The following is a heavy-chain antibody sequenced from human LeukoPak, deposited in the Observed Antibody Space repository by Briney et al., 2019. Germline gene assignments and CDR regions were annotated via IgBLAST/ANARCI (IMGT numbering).Heavy chain of an antibody. D-gene: IGHD4-17*01. CDR3: ARHGGERISRQYGDYEPFDY. Sequence: KPSETLSLTCAVYGGSFSGYYWSWIRQPPGKGLEWIGEINHSGSTYYNPSLKSRVTISVDTSKNQFSLKLSSVTAADTAVYYCARHGGERISRQYGDYEPFDYWGQGTLVTVSS. V-gene: IGHV4-34*01. CDR1: GGSFSGYY. J-gene: IGHJ4*02. CDR2: INHSGST.